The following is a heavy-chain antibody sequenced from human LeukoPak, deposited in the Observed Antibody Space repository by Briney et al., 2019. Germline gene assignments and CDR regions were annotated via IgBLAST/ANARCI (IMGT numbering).Heavy chain of an antibody. J-gene: IGHJ6*04. CDR1: GFTFGDYA. V-gene: IGHV3-23*01. D-gene: IGHD3-10*02. CDR3: AELGITMIGGV. CDR2: ISPSGGIT. Sequence: GGSLRLSCTVSGFTFGDYALNWVRQAPGKGLEWVSGISPSGGITYYTDSVKGRFTISRDNPKNTVSLQMNSLRAEDTAVYYCAELGITMIGGVWGKGTTVTISS.